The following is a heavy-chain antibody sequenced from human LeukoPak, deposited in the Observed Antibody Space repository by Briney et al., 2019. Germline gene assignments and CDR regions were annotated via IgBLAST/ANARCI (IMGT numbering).Heavy chain of an antibody. CDR2: IYTSGST. CDR1: GGSISSGSYY. CDR3: ARLVGARGYFDY. D-gene: IGHD1-26*01. V-gene: IGHV4-61*02. Sequence: SQTLSLTCTVSGGSISSGSYYWRWIRQPAGKGLERIGRIYTSGSTNYNPSLKSRVTISVDTSKNQFSLKLSSVTAADTAVYYCARLVGARGYFDYWGQGTLVTVSS. J-gene: IGHJ4*02.